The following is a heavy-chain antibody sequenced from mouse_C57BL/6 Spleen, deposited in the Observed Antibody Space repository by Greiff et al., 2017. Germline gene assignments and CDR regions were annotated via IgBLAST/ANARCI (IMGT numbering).Heavy chain of an antibody. CDR1: GYTFTSYW. CDR2: IYPSDSET. CDR3: ARGYNGDAWFAY. J-gene: IGHJ3*01. Sequence: QVQLQQPGAELVRPGSSVKLSCKASGYTFTSYWMDWVKQRPGQGLEWIGNIYPSDSETHYNQKFKDKATLTVDKSASTAYMQLSSLTSEDSAVYYCARGYNGDAWFAYWGQGTLVTVSA. V-gene: IGHV1-61*01. D-gene: IGHD4-1*01.